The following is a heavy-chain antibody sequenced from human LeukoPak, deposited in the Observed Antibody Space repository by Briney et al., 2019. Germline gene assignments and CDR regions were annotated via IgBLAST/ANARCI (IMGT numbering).Heavy chain of an antibody. J-gene: IGHJ6*03. CDR1: GGSFSGYY. V-gene: IGHV4-34*01. CDR2: INHSGST. CDR3: ARGGLYCSSTSCYRYYYYYYMDV. Sequence: SETLSLTCAVYGGSFSGYYWSWIRQPPGKGLEWIGEINHSGSTNYNPSLESRVTISVDTSKNQFSLKLSSVTAADTAVYYCARGGLYCSSTSCYRYYYYYYMDVWGKGTTVTVSS. D-gene: IGHD2-2*01.